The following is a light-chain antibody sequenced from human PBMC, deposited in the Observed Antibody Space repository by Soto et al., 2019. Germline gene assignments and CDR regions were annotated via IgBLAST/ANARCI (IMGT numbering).Light chain of an antibody. CDR2: GAS. CDR3: QQYDSWPSWT. CDR1: QSISIH. Sequence: EIVMTQSPATLSVSPGERATLSCRASQSISIHLAWYQQQPVQGPRLLIYGASTRDTGTPVRFSGSGSGTEFNLTICCLQSEDFTVYYCQQYDSWPSWTCGQGTKVEIK. J-gene: IGKJ1*01. V-gene: IGKV3-15*01.